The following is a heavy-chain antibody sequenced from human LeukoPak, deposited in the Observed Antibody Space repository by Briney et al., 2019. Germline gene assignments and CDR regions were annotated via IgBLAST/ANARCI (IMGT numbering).Heavy chain of an antibody. J-gene: IGHJ3*02. CDR1: GFTFSSYW. Sequence: GGSLRLSCAASGFTFSSYWMSWVRQAPGKGLEWVANIKQDGSEKYYVDSVKGRFTISRDNAKNSLYLQMNNLRAEDTAVYYCARPRPYQLLRGDNSNAFDIWGQGTMVTVSS. D-gene: IGHD2-2*01. CDR2: IKQDGSEK. CDR3: ARPRPYQLLRGDNSNAFDI. V-gene: IGHV3-7*01.